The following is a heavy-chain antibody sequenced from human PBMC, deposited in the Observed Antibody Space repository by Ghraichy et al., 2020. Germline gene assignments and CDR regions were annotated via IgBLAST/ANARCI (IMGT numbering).Heavy chain of an antibody. CDR1: GGSISSSSYY. CDR2: IYYSGST. Sequence: SETLSLTCTVSGGSISSSSYYWGWIRQPPGKGLEWIGSIYYSGSTYCNPSLKSRVTISVDTSKNQFSLKLSSVTAADTAVYYCARTYYDFWSGSPSGWFDPWGQGTLVTVSS. V-gene: IGHV4-39*01. D-gene: IGHD3-3*01. CDR3: ARTYYDFWSGSPSGWFDP. J-gene: IGHJ5*02.